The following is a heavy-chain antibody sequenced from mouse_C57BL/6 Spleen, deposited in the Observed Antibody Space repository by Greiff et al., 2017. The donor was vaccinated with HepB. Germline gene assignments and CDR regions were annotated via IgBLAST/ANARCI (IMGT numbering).Heavy chain of an antibody. J-gene: IGHJ3*01. D-gene: IGHD2-1*01. CDR1: GYAFSSSW. CDR3: ARSPYGNYPFAY. CDR2: IYPGDGDT. Sequence: QVQLQQSGPELVKPGASVKISCKASGYAFSSSWMNWVKQRPGKGLEWIGRIYPGDGDTNYNGKFKGKATLTADKSSSTAYMQLSSLTSEDSAVYFCARSPYGNYPFAYWGQGTLVTVSA. V-gene: IGHV1-82*01.